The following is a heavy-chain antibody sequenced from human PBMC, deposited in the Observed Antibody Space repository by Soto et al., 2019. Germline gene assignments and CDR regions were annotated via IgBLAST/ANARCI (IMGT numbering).Heavy chain of an antibody. CDR2: IWYDGSNK. D-gene: IGHD5-18*01. V-gene: IGHV3-33*01. Sequence: QVQLVESGGGVVQPGRSLRLSCAASGFTFSSNGRHWVRQAPGKGLEWVAVIWYDGSNKYYADSVKGRFTISRDNSKNPLYLQMNSLRAEDTAVYYCARDRLLWLMAYGMDVWGQGPTVTVSS. CDR3: ARDRLLWLMAYGMDV. J-gene: IGHJ6*02. CDR1: GFTFSSNG.